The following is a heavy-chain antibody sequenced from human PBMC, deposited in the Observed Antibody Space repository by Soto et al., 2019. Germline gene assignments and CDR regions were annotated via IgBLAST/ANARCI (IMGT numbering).Heavy chain of an antibody. CDR2: VWYDGNTK. Sequence: GGSLRLSCEASGFLFNNYGMHWVRQAPGKGLEWVAVVWYDGNTKYYSDAVKGRFTISRDNSKNTVYLQMNSLRVDDTAMYYCARELSGNYFAFDLWGQGTMVTVSS. D-gene: IGHD1-26*01. V-gene: IGHV3-33*01. J-gene: IGHJ3*01. CDR1: GFLFNNYG. CDR3: ARELSGNYFAFDL.